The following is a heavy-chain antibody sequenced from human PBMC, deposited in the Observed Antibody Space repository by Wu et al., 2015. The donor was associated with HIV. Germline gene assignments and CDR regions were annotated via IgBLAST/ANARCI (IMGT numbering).Heavy chain of an antibody. CDR1: GYTFIDYY. CDR2: INPNRGGI. V-gene: IGHV1-2*02. D-gene: IGHD2-21*01. CDR3: ATVARCLGGVCSPGGGYWRFDY. J-gene: IGHJ4*01. Sequence: QVQLLQSGAELKKPGASVMVSCKASGYTFIDYYIYWVRKTPGQGLEWMGWINPNRGGIKYAQKFQGRVTMTRDTAVSTAYMELNSLTSEDTAVYFCATVARCLGGVCSPGGGYWRFDYWGHGTLVTVSS.